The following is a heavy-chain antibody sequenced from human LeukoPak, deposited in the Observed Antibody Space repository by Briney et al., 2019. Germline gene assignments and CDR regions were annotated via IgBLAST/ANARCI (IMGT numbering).Heavy chain of an antibody. Sequence: GGSLRLSCAASGLTLSTYSMNSVCPAPGKGLEWVSSISSSSSYIYYADSVKVRYTISRDNAKHSLYLQMSRLRAGDTGVYYCAREGMGRRAFDIWGQGTMVTVSS. CDR3: AREGMGRRAFDI. V-gene: IGHV3-21*01. J-gene: IGHJ3*02. CDR2: ISSSSSYI. CDR1: GLTLSTYS. D-gene: IGHD3-10*01.